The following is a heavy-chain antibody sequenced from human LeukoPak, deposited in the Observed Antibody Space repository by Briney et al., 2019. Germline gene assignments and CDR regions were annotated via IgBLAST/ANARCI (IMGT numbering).Heavy chain of an antibody. V-gene: IGHV4-59*12. D-gene: IGHD6-6*01. CDR3: ASGGMRGATRLLFVY. J-gene: IGHJ4*02. Sequence: SETLSLTCTVSGGSISSYYWSWIRQPPGKGLEWIGYIYYSGSTNYKPSLKSRVTISVDTAKNQFSLKLNSVTAADTAVYYCASGGMRGATRLLFVYWGQGTLVTVSS. CDR1: GGSISSYY. CDR2: IYYSGST.